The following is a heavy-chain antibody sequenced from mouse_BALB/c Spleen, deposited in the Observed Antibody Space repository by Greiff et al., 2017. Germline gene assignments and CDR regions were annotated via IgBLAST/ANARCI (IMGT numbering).Heavy chain of an antibody. Sequence: EVHLVESGGGLVKPGGSLKLSCAASGFTFSSYAMSWVRQTPEKRLEWVASISSGGSTYYPDSVKGRFTISRDNARNILYLQMSSLRSEDTAMYYCARERRFAYWGQGTLVTVSA. CDR1: GFTFSSYA. J-gene: IGHJ3*01. CDR2: ISSGGST. CDR3: ARERRFAY. V-gene: IGHV5-6-5*01.